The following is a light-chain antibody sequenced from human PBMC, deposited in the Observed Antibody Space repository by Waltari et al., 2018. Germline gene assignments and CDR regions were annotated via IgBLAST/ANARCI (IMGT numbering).Light chain of an antibody. V-gene: IGKV3-15*01. J-gene: IGKJ2*01. CDR1: QCVGDH. CDR3: QQYDSWPPYT. Sequence: VVTQSPDTLSVSPGERATVPCRASQCVGDHVAWYQQRAGQPPRLLIYGASARATDIPARFSGSGSGTEFTLTISSLQSEDFAVYYCQQYDSWPPYTFGQGTKLEMK. CDR2: GAS.